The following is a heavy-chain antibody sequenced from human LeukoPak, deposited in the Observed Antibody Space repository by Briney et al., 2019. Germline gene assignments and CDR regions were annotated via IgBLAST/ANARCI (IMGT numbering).Heavy chain of an antibody. CDR2: ISSSSSYI. J-gene: IGHJ4*02. D-gene: IGHD3-10*01. Sequence: GGSLRLSCAASGFTFSSYSMNWVRQAPGKGLEWVSSISSSSSYIYYADSVKGRFTISRDNAKNSPYLQMNSLRAEDTAVYYCAREVGSGSSRYFDYWGQGTLVTVSS. CDR3: AREVGSGSSRYFDY. CDR1: GFTFSSYS. V-gene: IGHV3-21*01.